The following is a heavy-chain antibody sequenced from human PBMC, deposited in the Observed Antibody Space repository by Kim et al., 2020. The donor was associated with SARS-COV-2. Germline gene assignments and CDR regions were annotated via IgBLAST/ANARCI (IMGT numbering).Heavy chain of an antibody. J-gene: IGHJ4*02. D-gene: IGHD6-13*01. CDR3: AREGRYSRSDY. Sequence: KDNVDSVKGRFTISRDNAKNSLYLKMNSLRAEDTAVYYCAREGRYSRSDYWGQGTLVTVSS. CDR2: K. V-gene: IGHV3-7*01.